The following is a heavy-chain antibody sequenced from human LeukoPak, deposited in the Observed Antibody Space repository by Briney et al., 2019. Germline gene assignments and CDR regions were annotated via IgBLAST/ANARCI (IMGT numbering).Heavy chain of an antibody. Sequence: PSQTLSLTCAVSGGSISSGGYSWSWIRQPPGKGLEWIGYIYHSGSTYYNPSLKSRVTISVDRSKNQFSLKLSSVTAADTAVYYCARGGSYGGNVLVDYWGQGTLVTVSS. J-gene: IGHJ4*02. CDR1: GGSISSGGYS. V-gene: IGHV4-30-2*01. D-gene: IGHD4-23*01. CDR2: IYHSGST. CDR3: ARGGSYGGNVLVDY.